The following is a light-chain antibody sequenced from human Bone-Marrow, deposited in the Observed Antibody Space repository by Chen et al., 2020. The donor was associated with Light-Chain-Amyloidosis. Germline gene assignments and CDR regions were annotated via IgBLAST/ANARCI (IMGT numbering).Light chain of an antibody. V-gene: IGLV2-8*01. Sequence: QSALPQPPSASGSPGQSVPLPCTGTNSDVGRYDYVSWYQQHPGKAPKFLIYEVIKRSSGVPDRFSGSKSGNTAVLTVSGLQAEDEADYYCCSYAGDSWVFGGGTKLTVL. CDR3: CSYAGDSWV. CDR1: NSDVGRYDY. J-gene: IGLJ3*02. CDR2: EVI.